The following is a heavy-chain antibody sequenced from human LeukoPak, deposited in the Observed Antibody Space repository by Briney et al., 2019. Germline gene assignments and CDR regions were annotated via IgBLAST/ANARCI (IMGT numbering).Heavy chain of an antibody. Sequence: GASVKVSCKASGGTFSSYAISWVRQAPGQGLEWMGRIIPILGIANYAQKFQGRVTITADKSTSTAYMELSSPRSEDTAVYYCARGPVVEQDCYGSGSYYNDYWGQGTLVTVSS. CDR3: ARGPVVEQDCYGSGSYYNDY. V-gene: IGHV1-69*04. D-gene: IGHD3-10*01. CDR2: IIPILGIA. CDR1: GGTFSSYA. J-gene: IGHJ4*02.